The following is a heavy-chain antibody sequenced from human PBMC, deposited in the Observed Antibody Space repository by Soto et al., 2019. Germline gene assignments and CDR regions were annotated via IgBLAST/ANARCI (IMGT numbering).Heavy chain of an antibody. Sequence: ASVKVSCKASGYTFTSYGISWVRQAPGQGLEWMGWISAYNGNTNYAQKLQGRVTMTTDTSTSTAYMELRSLRSDDTAVYYCASLGYCSGGSCYTASVYYYYGMDVWGQGTTVTVSS. D-gene: IGHD2-15*01. CDR2: ISAYNGNT. CDR3: ASLGYCSGGSCYTASVYYYYGMDV. CDR1: GYTFTSYG. J-gene: IGHJ6*02. V-gene: IGHV1-18*01.